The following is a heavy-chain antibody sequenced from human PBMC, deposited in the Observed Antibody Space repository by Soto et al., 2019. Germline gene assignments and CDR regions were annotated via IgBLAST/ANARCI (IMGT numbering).Heavy chain of an antibody. J-gene: IGHJ4*02. CDR3: ARESWVAAAGQGVFDY. CDR1: GYTFTGYY. CDR2: INPNSGGT. D-gene: IGHD6-13*01. V-gene: IGHV1-2*04. Sequence: QVQLVQSGAEVKKPGASVKVSCKASGYTFTGYYMHWVRQAPGQGLEWMGWINPNSGGTNYAQKCQGWVTMTRDTSISTAYMEQSRLRSDDTAVYYCARESWVAAAGQGVFDYWGQGTLVTVSS.